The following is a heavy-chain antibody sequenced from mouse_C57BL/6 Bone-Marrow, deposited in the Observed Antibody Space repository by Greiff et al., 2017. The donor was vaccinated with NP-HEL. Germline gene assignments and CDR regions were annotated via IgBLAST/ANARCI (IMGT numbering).Heavy chain of an antibody. V-gene: IGHV4-1*01. Sequence: EVMLVESGGGLVQPGGSLKLSCAASGIDFSRYWMSWVRRAPGKGLEWIGEINPDSSTINYAPSLKDKFIISRDNAKNTLYLQMSKVRSEDTALYYCARPEGDYGSSYAMDYWGQGTSVTVSS. CDR2: INPDSSTI. CDR3: ARPEGDYGSSYAMDY. CDR1: GIDFSRYW. D-gene: IGHD1-1*01. J-gene: IGHJ4*01.